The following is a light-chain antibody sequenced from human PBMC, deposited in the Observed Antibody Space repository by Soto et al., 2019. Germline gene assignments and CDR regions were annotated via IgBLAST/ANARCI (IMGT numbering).Light chain of an antibody. CDR1: QSVSSN. Sequence: EIVLTQSPATLSLSPGERATLSCRASQSVSSNLAWYQQKLGQAPRLLIYDAFNRATGIPARFSVSGSGTDFTLTISNLEPEDFAVYYCQQRSSWPTFGQGTKLEIK. CDR3: QQRSSWPT. J-gene: IGKJ2*01. V-gene: IGKV3-11*01. CDR2: DAF.